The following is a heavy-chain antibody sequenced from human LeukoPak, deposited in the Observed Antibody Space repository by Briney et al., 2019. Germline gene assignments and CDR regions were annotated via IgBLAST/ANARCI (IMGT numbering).Heavy chain of an antibody. D-gene: IGHD2-8*01. Sequence: SETLSLTCTVSGGSISSDRFYWTWVRQPAGKGLEWIGRIYYSGSTYYNPSLKSRVTISVDTSKNQFSLKLSSVTAADTAVYYCARQVLMVYAVWGYNWFDPWGQGTLVTVSS. CDR2: IYYSGST. CDR3: ARQVLMVYAVWGYNWFDP. J-gene: IGHJ5*02. V-gene: IGHV4-39*01. CDR1: GGSISSDRFY.